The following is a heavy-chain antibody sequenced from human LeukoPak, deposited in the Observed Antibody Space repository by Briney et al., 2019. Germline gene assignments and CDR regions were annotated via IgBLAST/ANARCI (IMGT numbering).Heavy chain of an antibody. Sequence: GSLRLSCAASGFTVSSNYMSWVRQAPGKGLEWIGSIYYSGSTYYNPSLKSRVTISVDTSKNQFSLKLSSVTAADTAVYYCARYFKGGWYYFDYWGQGTLVTVSS. D-gene: IGHD6-19*01. CDR1: GFTVSSNY. J-gene: IGHJ4*02. CDR2: IYYSGST. CDR3: ARYFKGGWYYFDY. V-gene: IGHV4-39*07.